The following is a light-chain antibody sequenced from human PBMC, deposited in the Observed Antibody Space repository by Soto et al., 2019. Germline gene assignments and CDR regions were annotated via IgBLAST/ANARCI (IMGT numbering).Light chain of an antibody. Sequence: QPVLTQPPPVSGAPGQRVTISCTGTTSNIGAVYDVHWYQQLPGTAPKLLIYGNNNRPSGVPDRFSGSKSGTSASLAITGLQAEDEADYYCQSYDSSLLYVFGTGTKVTVL. CDR3: QSYDSSLLYV. J-gene: IGLJ1*01. CDR2: GNN. CDR1: TSNIGAVYD. V-gene: IGLV1-40*01.